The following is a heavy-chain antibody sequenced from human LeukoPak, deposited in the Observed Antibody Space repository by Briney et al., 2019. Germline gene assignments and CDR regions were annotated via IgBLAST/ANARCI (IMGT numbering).Heavy chain of an antibody. CDR3: ARALKPYGSSGTTYAFDI. CDR1: GFTFSSQS. Sequence: NPGGSLRLSCAASGFTFSSQSMTWVRQAPGKGLEWVSSIGSSSNYIYYADSVKGRFTISRDNAKNSVSLQMNSLRAEDTAVYYCARALKPYGSSGTTYAFDIWGQGTMVTVSS. V-gene: IGHV3-21*06. J-gene: IGHJ3*02. CDR2: IGSSSNYI. D-gene: IGHD6-25*01.